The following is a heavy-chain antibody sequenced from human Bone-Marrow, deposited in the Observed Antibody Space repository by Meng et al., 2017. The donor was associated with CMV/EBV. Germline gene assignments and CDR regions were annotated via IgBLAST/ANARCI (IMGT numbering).Heavy chain of an antibody. J-gene: IGHJ4*02. CDR3: ARGGGYYYDSSGYYVDY. CDR1: SIGCGGYS. D-gene: IGHD3-22*01. Sequence: SIGCGGYSWSWIRQPPGKGLEWIGYIYHSGSTYYNPSLKSRVTISVDRSKNQFSLKLSSVTAADTAVYYCARGGGYYYDSSGYYVDYWGQGTLVTVSS. V-gene: IGHV4-30-2*01. CDR2: IYHSGST.